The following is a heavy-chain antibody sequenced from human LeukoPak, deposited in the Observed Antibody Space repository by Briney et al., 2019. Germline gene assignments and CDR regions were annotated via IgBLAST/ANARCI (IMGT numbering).Heavy chain of an antibody. CDR2: IYHSGST. CDR1: DGSISSSNW. J-gene: IGHJ5*02. Sequence: KPSGTLSLTCAVSDGSISSSNWWSWVRQPPGKGLEWIGEIYHSGSTNYNPSLKSRVTISVDKSKNQFSLKLSSVTAADTAVYYCARGGVGYNYYGSGTFRDWFDPWGQGTLVTVSS. V-gene: IGHV4-4*02. CDR3: ARGGVGYNYYGSGTFRDWFDP. D-gene: IGHD3-10*01.